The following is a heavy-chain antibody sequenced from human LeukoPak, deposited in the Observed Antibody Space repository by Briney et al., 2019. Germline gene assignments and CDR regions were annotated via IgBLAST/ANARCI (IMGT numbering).Heavy chain of an antibody. D-gene: IGHD1-26*01. Sequence: GRSLRLSCAASGFTFDDYAMHWVRQAPGKGLEWVSGISWNSGSIGYADSVKGRFTISRDNAKNSLYLQMNSLRAEDTALYYCANEVSEDYYYGMDVWGQGTTVTVSS. CDR3: ANEVSEDYYYGMDV. CDR2: ISWNSGSI. CDR1: GFTFDDYA. V-gene: IGHV3-9*01. J-gene: IGHJ6*02.